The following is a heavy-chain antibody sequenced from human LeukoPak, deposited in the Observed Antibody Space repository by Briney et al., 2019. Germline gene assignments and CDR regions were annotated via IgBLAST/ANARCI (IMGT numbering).Heavy chain of an antibody. CDR1: GYTFTGYY. Sequence: ASVKVSCKASGYTFTGYYMHWVRQAPGQGLEWMGWINPNSRGTNYAQKFQGRVTVTRDTSISTAYMELSRLRSDDTAVYYCARAEGYCSSTSCQGFWFDPWGQGTLVTVSS. D-gene: IGHD2-2*01. CDR2: INPNSRGT. CDR3: ARAEGYCSSTSCQGFWFDP. J-gene: IGHJ5*02. V-gene: IGHV1-2*02.